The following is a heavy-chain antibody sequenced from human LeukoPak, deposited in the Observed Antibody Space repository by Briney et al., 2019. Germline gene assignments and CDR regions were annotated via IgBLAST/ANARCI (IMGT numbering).Heavy chain of an antibody. J-gene: IGHJ6*03. CDR3: ESHPLSNADYYYMDV. CDR1: GFTFDDYA. Sequence: GGSLRLSCAASGFTFDDYAMHWVRQAPGKGLEWVSGISWNSGSVGYADSVKGRFTISRDNAKNSLYLQMNSLRAEDTAVYYCESHPLSNADYYYMDVWGKGTTVTVSS. CDR2: ISWNSGSV. D-gene: IGHD4-11*01. V-gene: IGHV3-9*01.